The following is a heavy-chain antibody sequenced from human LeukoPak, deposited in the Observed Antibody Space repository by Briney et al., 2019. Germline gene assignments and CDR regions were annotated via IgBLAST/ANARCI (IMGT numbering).Heavy chain of an antibody. CDR1: GYPFNSYD. Sequence: ASVKVSFKASGYPFNSYDINWVRQATGHGLEWMGWINPNSGSTDSAQKFQGRVTMTANTSISTAYMELNNLRSEDTAVYYCARLVGCGSTNCYSPDNWFDPWGQGTLVTVSS. CDR3: ARLVGCGSTNCYSPDNWFDP. CDR2: INPNSGST. D-gene: IGHD2-2*01. V-gene: IGHV1-8*01. J-gene: IGHJ5*02.